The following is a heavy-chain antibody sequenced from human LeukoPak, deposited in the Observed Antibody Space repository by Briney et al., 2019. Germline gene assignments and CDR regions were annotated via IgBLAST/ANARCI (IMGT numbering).Heavy chain of an antibody. V-gene: IGHV4-59*08. Sequence: SETLSLTCTVSGGSISSYYWSWIRQPPGKGLEWIGYIYYSGSTNYNPSLKSRVTISVDTSKNQFSLKLSSVTAADTAVYYCARRGGSSSWPLDYWGQGTLVTVSS. CDR2: IYYSGST. CDR3: ARRGGSSSWPLDY. CDR1: GGSISSYY. D-gene: IGHD6-13*01. J-gene: IGHJ4*02.